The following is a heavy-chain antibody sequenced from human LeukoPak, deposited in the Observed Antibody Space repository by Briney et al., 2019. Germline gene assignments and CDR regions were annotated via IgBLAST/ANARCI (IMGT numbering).Heavy chain of an antibody. D-gene: IGHD5-24*01. Sequence: AGGSLRLSCAASGFTFSSYAMHWVRQAPGKGLEYVSAISSNGGSTYYANSVKGRFTISRDNSKNTLYLQMGSLRAEDMAVYYCARRDGYNDYWGQGTLVTVS. CDR2: ISSNGGST. J-gene: IGHJ4*02. V-gene: IGHV3-64*01. CDR1: GFTFSSYA. CDR3: ARRDGYNDY.